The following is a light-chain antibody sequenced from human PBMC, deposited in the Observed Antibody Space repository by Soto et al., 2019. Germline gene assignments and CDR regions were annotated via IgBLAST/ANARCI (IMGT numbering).Light chain of an antibody. CDR1: TSDVGGHNF. CDR3: CSLTNGATWV. Sequence: QSALTQPASVSGSPERRITIPCTGPTSDVGGHNFVSWYQQYPGKAPKLLIYEASKRPSGLSNRFSGSKSGNTASLTISGLQAEDEADYYCCSLTNGATWVFGGGTKLTVL. CDR2: EAS. J-gene: IGLJ3*02. V-gene: IGLV2-23*01.